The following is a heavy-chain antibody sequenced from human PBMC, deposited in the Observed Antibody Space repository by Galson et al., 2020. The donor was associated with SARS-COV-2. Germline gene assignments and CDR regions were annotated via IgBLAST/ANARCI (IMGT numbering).Heavy chain of an antibody. CDR1: GYSISTGYY. CDR2: IYTTGST. V-gene: IGHV4-38-2*02. Sequence: SETLSLTCTVSGYSISTGYYWGWIRQPPGKGLEWIGSIYTTGSTYYNPSLKSRVTISVDTSNNQFSLKLSSVTAADTAVYYCARTLDYYGSGVYGFDYWGQGTLVTVSS. J-gene: IGHJ4*02. CDR3: ARTLDYYGSGVYGFDY. D-gene: IGHD3-10*01.